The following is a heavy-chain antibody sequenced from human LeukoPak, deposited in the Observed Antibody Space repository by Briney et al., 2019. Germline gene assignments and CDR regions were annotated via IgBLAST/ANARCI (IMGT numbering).Heavy chain of an antibody. CDR2: IYSGGST. CDR1: GFTVSSNY. D-gene: IGHD1-1*01. J-gene: IGHJ4*02. V-gene: IGHV3-66*01. CDR3: ARDSRVEYYFDY. Sequence: GGSLRLSCAASGFTVSSNYMSWVRQAPGKGLEWVSVIYSGGSTYHADSVKGRFTISRDNSKNTLYLQMNSLSAEDTAVYYCARDSRVEYYFDYWRQGTLVTVCS.